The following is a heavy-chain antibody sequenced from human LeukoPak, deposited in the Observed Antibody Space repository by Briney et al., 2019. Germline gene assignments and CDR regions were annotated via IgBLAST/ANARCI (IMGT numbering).Heavy chain of an antibody. CDR3: ARSSYHSSWPINNFYHYIDA. Sequence: GGSLRHSCAASGFTFSNYWMTWVRQAPGKGLQWVANIREDGSEKYYVNFVRGRFLISRDNAKNSADLQMNSLRTEDTAVYYCARSSYHSSWPINNFYHYIDAWGTGNTVTVSS. J-gene: IGHJ6*03. V-gene: IGHV3-7*01. CDR2: IREDGSEK. CDR1: GFTFSNYW. D-gene: IGHD3-22*01.